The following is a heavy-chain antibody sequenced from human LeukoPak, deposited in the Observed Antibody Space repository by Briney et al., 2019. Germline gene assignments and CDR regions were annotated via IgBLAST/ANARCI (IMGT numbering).Heavy chain of an antibody. Sequence: SETLSLTCAVYGGSFSGYYWSWIRQPPGKGLEWIGEINRSGSTNCNPSLKSRATISVDTSKNQFSLKLSSVTAADTAVYYCARRPLSDGSGSFCSWFDPWGQGTLVTVSS. CDR1: GGSFSGYY. CDR3: ARRPLSDGSGSFCSWFDP. J-gene: IGHJ5*02. D-gene: IGHD3-10*01. V-gene: IGHV4-34*01. CDR2: INRSGST.